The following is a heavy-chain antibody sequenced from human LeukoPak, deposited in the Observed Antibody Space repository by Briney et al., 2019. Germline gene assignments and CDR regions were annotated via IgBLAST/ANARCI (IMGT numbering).Heavy chain of an antibody. CDR2: IRYDGSNK. D-gene: IGHD3-10*01. J-gene: IGHJ4*02. Sequence: GGSLRLSCAASGFTFSNYGMHWVRQAPGKGLEWVAFIRYDGSNKYYADSVKGRFTISRDNSKNTLYLQMNSLRAEDTAVYYCARKTYGSFDYWGQGTLVTVSS. CDR3: ARKTYGSFDY. CDR1: GFTFSNYG. V-gene: IGHV3-30*02.